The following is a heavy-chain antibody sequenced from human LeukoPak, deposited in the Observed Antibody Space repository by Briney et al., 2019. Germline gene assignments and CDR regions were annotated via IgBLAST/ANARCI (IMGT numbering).Heavy chain of an antibody. CDR2: ISYDGDNK. D-gene: IGHD3-22*01. Sequence: PGGSLRLSCAASGFTFSSYGMHWVRQAPGKGLEWVAVISYDGDNKYYADSVKGRFTISRDNSKNTLYLQMNSLRAEDTAVYYCAKDPTYYYDSSGYPPDYWGQGTLVTVSS. V-gene: IGHV3-30*18. J-gene: IGHJ4*02. CDR1: GFTFSSYG. CDR3: AKDPTYYYDSSGYPPDY.